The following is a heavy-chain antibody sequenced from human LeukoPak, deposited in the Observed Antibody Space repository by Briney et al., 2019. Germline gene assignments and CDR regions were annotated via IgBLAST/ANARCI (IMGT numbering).Heavy chain of an antibody. CDR1: GFTFSTYS. J-gene: IGHJ4*02. CDR3: ARGIAGAEEHY. CDR2: ITSSSSYI. Sequence: KPGGSLRLNCAASGFTFSTYSMNWVRQAPGKGLEWVSTITSSSSYIYYTDSVKGRFTISRDNAKNSLYLQMNSLRVEDTGVYYCARGIAGAEEHYWGQGTLVTVSS. V-gene: IGHV3-21*01. D-gene: IGHD6-13*01.